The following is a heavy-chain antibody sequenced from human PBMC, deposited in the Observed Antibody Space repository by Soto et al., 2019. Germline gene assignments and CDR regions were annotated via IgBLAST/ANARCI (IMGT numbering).Heavy chain of an antibody. V-gene: IGHV1-69*13. CDR2: IIPIFGTA. CDR3: ASWMTKYYDSWSGYYTEGNYYYYGMDV. D-gene: IGHD3-3*01. J-gene: IGHJ6*02. CDR1: GGTFSSYA. Sequence: GASVKVSCKASGGTFSSYAISWVRQAPGQGLEWMGGIIPIFGTANYAQKFQGRVTITADESTSTAYMELSSLRSEDTAVYYCASWMTKYYDSWSGYYTEGNYYYYGMDVWGQGTTVTVSS.